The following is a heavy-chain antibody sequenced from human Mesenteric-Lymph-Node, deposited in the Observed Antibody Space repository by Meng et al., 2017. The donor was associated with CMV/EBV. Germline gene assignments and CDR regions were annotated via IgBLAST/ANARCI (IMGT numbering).Heavy chain of an antibody. J-gene: IGHJ3*02. Sequence: GESLKISCAASGFSFTTYGMLWVRQAPGKGLEWVSLIYSGGNTYHADSVKGRFTISRDNSKNTLNLQMNSLRVEDTAVYYCARDPLGIGAFDIWGQGTMVTVSS. CDR2: IYSGGNT. CDR1: GFSFTTYG. CDR3: ARDPLGIGAFDI. V-gene: IGHV3-NL1*01.